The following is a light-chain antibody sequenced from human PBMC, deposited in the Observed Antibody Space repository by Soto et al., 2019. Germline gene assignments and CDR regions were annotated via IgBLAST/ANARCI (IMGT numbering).Light chain of an antibody. J-gene: IGLJ2*01. CDR1: SSDVGGYNY. Sequence: QSALTQPRSVSGSPGQSVTISCTGTSSDVGGYNYVSWYQQHPGKAPKLMIYDVSKRPSGVPDRFSGSKSGNTASLTISGLQAEDEADYYCCSYAGSDNVVFGGGTKLTVL. CDR2: DVS. V-gene: IGLV2-11*01. CDR3: CSYAGSDNVV.